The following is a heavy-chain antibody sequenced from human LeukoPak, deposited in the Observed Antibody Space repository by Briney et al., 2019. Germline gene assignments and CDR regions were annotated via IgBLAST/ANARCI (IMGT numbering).Heavy chain of an antibody. J-gene: IGHJ4*02. CDR1: GYTFTGYY. CDR2: ISAYNGNT. D-gene: IGHD6-13*01. Sequence: ASVKVSCKASGYTFTGYYMHWVRQAPGQGLEWMGWISAYNGNTNYAQKLQGRVTMTTDTSTSTAYMELRSLRSDDTAVYYCARDVDYSSSWYLSSGWGSAEWGQGTLVTVSS. V-gene: IGHV1-18*04. CDR3: ARDVDYSSSWYLSSGWGSAE.